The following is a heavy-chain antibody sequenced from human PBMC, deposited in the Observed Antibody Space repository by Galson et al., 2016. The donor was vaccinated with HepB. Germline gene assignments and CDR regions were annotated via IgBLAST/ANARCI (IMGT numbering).Heavy chain of an antibody. CDR2: IYYIGST. CDR3: GRGASYLDF. V-gene: IGHV4-59*01. CDR1: GGSISSYY. Sequence: LSLTCSVSGGSISSYYWSWIRQPPGKGLEWIGFIYYIGSTNYNSTLKSRVTISVDTSKNQFSLELTSVTAADTAVYYCGRGASYLDFWGQGKLVTVSS. J-gene: IGHJ4*02.